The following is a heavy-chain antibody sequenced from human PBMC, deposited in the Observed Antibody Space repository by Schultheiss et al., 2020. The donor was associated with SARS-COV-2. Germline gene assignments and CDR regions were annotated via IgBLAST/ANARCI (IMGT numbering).Heavy chain of an antibody. CDR2: IYHSGST. Sequence: SETLSLTCAVSGYSIRSGYYWGWIRQPPGKGLEWIGSIYHSGSTYYNPSLKSRVTISVDTSKNQFSLKLSSVTAADTAVYYCARCARGGSRGQIVGATFWFDPWGQGTLVTVSS. J-gene: IGHJ5*02. D-gene: IGHD1-26*01. CDR1: GYSIRSGYY. V-gene: IGHV4-38-2*01. CDR3: ARCARGGSRGQIVGATFWFDP.